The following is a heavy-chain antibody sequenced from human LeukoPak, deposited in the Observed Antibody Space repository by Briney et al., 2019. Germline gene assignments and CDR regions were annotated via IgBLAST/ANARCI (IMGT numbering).Heavy chain of an antibody. D-gene: IGHD1-26*01. CDR3: ARDVGATPGYFDY. CDR2: IYYSGST. Sequence: ASETLSLTCTVSGASISSYYWNWIRQPPGKGLEWTGYIYYSGSTNYNPSLKSRVTISVDTSKNQFSLKLSSVTAADTAVYYCARDVGATPGYFDYWGQGTLVTVSS. CDR1: GASISSYY. V-gene: IGHV4-59*01. J-gene: IGHJ4*02.